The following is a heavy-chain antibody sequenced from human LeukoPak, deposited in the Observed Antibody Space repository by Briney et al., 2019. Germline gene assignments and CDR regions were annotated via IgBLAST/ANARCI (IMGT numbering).Heavy chain of an antibody. CDR3: AREVVVPAAMGSYYYYGMDV. V-gene: IGHV6-1*01. D-gene: IGHD2-2*01. CDR1: GDSVSSNSAA. CDR2: TYYRSQWYN. J-gene: IGHJ6*02. Sequence: SQTLSLTCAISGDSVSSNSAAWNWIRQSPSRGLEWLGRTYYRSQWYNDYAVSVKSRITINPDTSKNQFSLQLNSVTPEDTAVYYCAREVVVPAAMGSYYYYGMDVWGQGTTVTVSS.